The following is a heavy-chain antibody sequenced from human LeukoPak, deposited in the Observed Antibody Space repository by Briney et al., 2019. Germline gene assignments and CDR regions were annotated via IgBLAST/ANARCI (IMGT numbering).Heavy chain of an antibody. V-gene: IGHV3-23*01. CDR1: GFTFTTYA. D-gene: IGHD5-12*01. Sequence: GGSLRLSCAASGFTFTTYAMSWVRQAPGKGLEWVSSITYSSGNTYYSDPVKGRFTISRDNSKNTLYLQMDSLRADDTAVYYCAKIRSGYALFDYWGQGTLVTVSS. CDR2: ITYSSGNT. J-gene: IGHJ4*02. CDR3: AKIRSGYALFDY.